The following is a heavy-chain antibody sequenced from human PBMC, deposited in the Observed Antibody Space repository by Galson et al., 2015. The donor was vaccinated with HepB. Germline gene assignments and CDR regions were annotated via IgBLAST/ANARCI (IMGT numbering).Heavy chain of an antibody. V-gene: IGHV5-51*01. CDR3: ARIAGDSSSWRRRYAFDI. CDR1: GYSFTSYW. CDR2: IYPGDSDT. J-gene: IGHJ3*02. Sequence: QFGAEVKKPGESLKISCKGSGYSFTSYWIGWVRQMPGKGREWMGIIYPGDSDTRYSPSFQGQVTISADKSISTAYLQWSSLKASDTAMYYCARIAGDSSSWRRRYAFDIWGQGTMVTVSS. D-gene: IGHD6-13*01.